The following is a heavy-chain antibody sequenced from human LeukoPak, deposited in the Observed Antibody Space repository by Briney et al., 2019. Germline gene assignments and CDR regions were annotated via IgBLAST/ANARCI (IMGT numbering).Heavy chain of an antibody. CDR3: ARGPVSTHGMDV. J-gene: IGHJ6*02. CDR2: RNPTSGRT. Sequence: GASVKVACKASGYTFTNYDINWVRQATGKGLEGLGWRNPTSGRTGFAQKFQGRLTMTADTSISTAYMELSSLTSDDTAVYYCARGPVSTHGMDVWGQGTTVTVSS. D-gene: IGHD6-13*01. CDR1: GYTFTNYD. V-gene: IGHV1-8*01.